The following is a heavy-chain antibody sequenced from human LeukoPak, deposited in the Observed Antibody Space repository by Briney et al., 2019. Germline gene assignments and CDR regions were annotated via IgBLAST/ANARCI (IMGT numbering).Heavy chain of an antibody. CDR2: IKQDGSEK. J-gene: IGHJ5*02. CDR3: AREYRGSDCTNGVCYINWFDP. D-gene: IGHD2-8*01. CDR1: GFSFSDYA. Sequence: GGSLRLSCAASGFSFSDYAVVWVRQAPGKGLEWVANIKQDGSEKYYVDSVKGRFTISRDNAKNSLYLQMNSLRAEDTAVYYCAREYRGSDCTNGVCYINWFDPWGQGTLVTVSS. V-gene: IGHV3-7*01.